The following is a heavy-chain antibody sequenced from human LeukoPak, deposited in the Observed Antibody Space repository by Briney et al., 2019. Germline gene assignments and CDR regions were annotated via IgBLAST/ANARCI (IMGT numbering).Heavy chain of an antibody. V-gene: IGHV5-51*01. CDR2: IYPDESNI. CDR3: ARPPSRGYSSSFEY. J-gene: IGHJ4*02. Sequence: GESLKISLKGSGYSFPTYWIAWVRQMPGKGLEWMGIIYPDESNIRYSPSFQGQVTISADKSISTAYLQWSSVKASDTAMYYCARPPSRGYSSSFEYWGQGTLVTVSS. CDR1: GYSFPTYW. D-gene: IGHD2-2*03.